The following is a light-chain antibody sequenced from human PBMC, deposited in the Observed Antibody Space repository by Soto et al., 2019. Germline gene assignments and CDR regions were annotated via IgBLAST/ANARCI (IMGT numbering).Light chain of an antibody. Sequence: DIQMTQSPSTLSASVGDRVTITCRASQSISSWLAWYQQKPGKAPKLLIYKASSLESGVPSRFTGSGSGTEFTLPICRLQPDDFATYYCQMYRIFSLPFGGGTKVEIK. V-gene: IGKV1-5*03. CDR2: KAS. CDR3: QMYRIFSLP. CDR1: QSISSW. J-gene: IGKJ4*01.